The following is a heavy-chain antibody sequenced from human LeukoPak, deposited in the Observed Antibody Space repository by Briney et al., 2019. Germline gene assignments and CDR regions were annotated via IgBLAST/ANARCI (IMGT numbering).Heavy chain of an antibody. CDR2: IKHDGSEE. CDR1: GFTFSSYW. CDR3: ARVALYSSSSRGTFDY. J-gene: IGHJ4*02. D-gene: IGHD6-6*01. Sequence: GGSLRLSCAASGFTFSSYWMTWVRQAPGKGLEWVANIKHDGSEEYYVDSVKGRFTISRDNSKNTLYLQMNSLRAEDTAVYYCARVALYSSSSRGTFDYWGQGTLVTVSS. V-gene: IGHV3-7*02.